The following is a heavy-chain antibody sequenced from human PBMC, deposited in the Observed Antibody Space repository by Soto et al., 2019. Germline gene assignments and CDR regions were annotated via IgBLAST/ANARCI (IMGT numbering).Heavy chain of an antibody. Sequence: QVQLVQSGPEVRKPGASVRLSCATSGYNFNQYYIHWVRQAPGLGLGWMGIINLRGGTTESAHKFRGRVTVTGETSTRTAYMELSRLRSEDTAVYFCARGPDDSDVPRWDHWGQGTLITVSS. J-gene: IGHJ4*02. CDR3: ARGPDDSDVPRWDH. CDR1: GYNFNQYY. CDR2: INLRGGTT. V-gene: IGHV1-46*02. D-gene: IGHD4-17*01.